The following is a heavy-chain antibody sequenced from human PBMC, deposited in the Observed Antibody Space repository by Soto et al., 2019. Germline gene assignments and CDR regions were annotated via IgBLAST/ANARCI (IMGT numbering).Heavy chain of an antibody. Sequence: QVQLVQSGAEVKKPGSSVKVSCTASGGTFSTFGISWVRQAPGQGLEWMGGIIPMFGTSHYAQKLQGRVTITEEESTRTVYMELSSLRSEDTAVYYCARFSHPRGYYGYWGQGTLVTVSS. V-gene: IGHV1-69*01. CDR3: ARFSHPRGYYGY. CDR1: GGTFSTFG. CDR2: IIPMFGTS. D-gene: IGHD3-22*01. J-gene: IGHJ4*02.